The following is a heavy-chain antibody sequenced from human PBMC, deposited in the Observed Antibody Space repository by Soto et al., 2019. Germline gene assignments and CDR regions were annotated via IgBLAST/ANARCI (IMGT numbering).Heavy chain of an antibody. CDR3: ARDPKYSSGFDP. D-gene: IGHD6-25*01. CDR2: MNPNSGNT. V-gene: IGHV1-8*01. CDR1: GYTFTSYD. Sequence: QVQLVQSGAEVKKPGASVKVYCKASGYTFTSYDINCVRQATGQGLEGMGWMNPNSGNTSYAQKFQGRVTMPRNTSISTAYMELSSLISDDKAVYYCARDPKYSSGFDPWGQGTLVTVSS. J-gene: IGHJ5*02.